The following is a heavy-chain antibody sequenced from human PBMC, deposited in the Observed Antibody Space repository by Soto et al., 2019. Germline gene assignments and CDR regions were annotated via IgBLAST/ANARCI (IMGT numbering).Heavy chain of an antibody. CDR2: IYYSGST. CDR1: GGSISSSNYY. D-gene: IGHD6-25*01. V-gene: IGHV4-39*01. CDR3: ARLYGFSGFDY. J-gene: IGHJ4*02. Sequence: SETLSLTCTVSGGSISSSNYYWGWIRQPPGKGLEWIGSIYYSGSTYYNPSLKSRVTISVDTSKNQFSLKLSSVTAADTAVYYCARLYGFSGFDYWGQGTLVTVSS.